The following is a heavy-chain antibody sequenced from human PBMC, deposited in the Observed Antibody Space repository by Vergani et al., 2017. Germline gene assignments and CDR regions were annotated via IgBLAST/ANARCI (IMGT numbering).Heavy chain of an antibody. J-gene: IGHJ2*01. Sequence: EVQLVESGGGLVQPGRSLRLSCAASGFTFDDYAMHWVRQAPGKGLEWVSGINWNSDSIAYADSVKGRFTISRDNAKNSLYLQINSLRAEDTALYYCVKDMAASVNYWYFDLCGGGTLVAVSS. CDR3: VKDMAASVNYWYFDL. CDR1: GFTFDDYA. CDR2: INWNSDSI. V-gene: IGHV3-9*01. D-gene: IGHD6-13*01.